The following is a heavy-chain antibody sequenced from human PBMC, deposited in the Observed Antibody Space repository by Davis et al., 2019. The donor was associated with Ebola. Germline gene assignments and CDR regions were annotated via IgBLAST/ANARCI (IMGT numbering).Heavy chain of an antibody. V-gene: IGHV4-34*01. CDR1: GGSFSGYY. D-gene: IGHD2-2*01. J-gene: IGHJ6*02. CDR2: INHSGST. CDR3: PAAIDYYGMDV. Sequence: MPGGSLRLSCAVYGGSFSGYYWSWIRQPPGKGLEWIGEINHSGSTNYNPSLKSRVTISVDTSKNQFSLKLSSVTAADTALEVVPAAIDYYGMDVWGQGTTVTVSS.